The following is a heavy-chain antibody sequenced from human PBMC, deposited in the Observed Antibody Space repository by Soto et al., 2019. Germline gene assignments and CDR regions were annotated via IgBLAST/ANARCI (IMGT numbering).Heavy chain of an antibody. CDR2: ISGSGGST. D-gene: IGHD2-2*01. CDR3: AKSPKGYCSSTSCYLFDY. CDR1: GFTFNTYA. J-gene: IGHJ4*02. V-gene: IGHV3-23*01. Sequence: PGGSLRLSCAASGFTFNTYAMSWVRQAPGKGLEWVSAISGSGGSTYYADSVKGRFTISRDDSKNTLYLQMNSLRAEDTAVYYCAKSPKGYCSSTSCYLFDYWGQGTLVTVSS.